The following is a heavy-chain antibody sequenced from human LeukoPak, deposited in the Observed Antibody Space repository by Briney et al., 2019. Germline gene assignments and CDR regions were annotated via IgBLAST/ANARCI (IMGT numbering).Heavy chain of an antibody. V-gene: IGHV3-11*04. J-gene: IGHJ4*02. CDR1: GFTFSDYY. CDR3: ARVLWNGDYPRFDY. Sequence: PGGSLRLSCAASGFTFSDYYMSWIRQAPGNGLEWVSYISSSGSTIYYADSVKGRFTISRDNAKNSLNLQMNSLRAEDTAVYYCARVLWNGDYPRFDYWGQGTLVTVSS. CDR2: ISSSGSTI. D-gene: IGHD4-17*01.